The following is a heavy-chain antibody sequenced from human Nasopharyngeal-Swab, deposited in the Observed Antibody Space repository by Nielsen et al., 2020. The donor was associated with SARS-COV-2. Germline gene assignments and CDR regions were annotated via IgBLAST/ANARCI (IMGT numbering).Heavy chain of an antibody. Sequence: RQAPGKGLEWSGYIYYSGSTYYNPSLKSRVTISVDTSKNQFSLKLSSVTAADTAVYYCARDRTDYDILTGWSYYGMDVWGQGTTVTVSS. CDR3: ARDRTDYDILTGWSYYGMDV. J-gene: IGHJ6*02. CDR2: IYYSGST. V-gene: IGHV4-31*02. D-gene: IGHD3-9*01.